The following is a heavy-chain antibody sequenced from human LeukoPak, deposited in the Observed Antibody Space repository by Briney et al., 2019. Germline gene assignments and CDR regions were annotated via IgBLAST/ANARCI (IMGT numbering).Heavy chain of an antibody. Sequence: GGSLRLSCAASGFTFRNYAMSWARQAPGKGLEWVSAISDSGSNTYYVDSVKGRFTIARDNSKDTLYLQLNSLRAEDTAVYYCARNQQLGGHSYYYYGMDVWGQGTTVTVSS. V-gene: IGHV3-23*01. CDR1: GFTFRNYA. CDR2: ISDSGSNT. J-gene: IGHJ6*02. CDR3: ARNQQLGGHSYYYYGMDV. D-gene: IGHD3-16*01.